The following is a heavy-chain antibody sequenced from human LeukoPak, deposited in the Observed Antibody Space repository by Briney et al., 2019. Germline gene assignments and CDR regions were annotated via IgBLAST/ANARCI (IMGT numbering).Heavy chain of an antibody. V-gene: IGHV4-59*01. J-gene: IGHJ4*02. CDR2: IDSSGST. Sequence: SETLSLTCTASGGTISSYYWSWIRQPPGKGLEWIGFIDSSGSTNYNPSLKSRVTISVDTSKNQFSLKLSSVTAADTAVYYWARIKVGATVDYWGQGTLVTVSS. CDR1: GGTISSYY. D-gene: IGHD1-26*01. CDR3: ARIKVGATVDY.